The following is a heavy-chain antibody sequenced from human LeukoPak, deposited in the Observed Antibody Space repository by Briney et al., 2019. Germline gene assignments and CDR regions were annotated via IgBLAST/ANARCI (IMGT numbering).Heavy chain of an antibody. CDR1: GFSITDHY. D-gene: IGHD4-17*01. CDR2: TRNKPNGYTT. V-gene: IGHV3-72*01. Sequence: GGSLRLSCAASGFSITDHYMDWVRQAPGKGLEWVGRTRNKPNGYTTDYGTSVKGRFIVSGDDSENSLYLQMNGLKTEDTAVYYCVRVRHGDYFDYWGQGTLVTVSS. J-gene: IGHJ4*02. CDR3: VRVRHGDYFDY.